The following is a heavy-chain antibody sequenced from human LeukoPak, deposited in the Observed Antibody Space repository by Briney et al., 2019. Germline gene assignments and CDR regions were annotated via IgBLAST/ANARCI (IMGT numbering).Heavy chain of an antibody. Sequence: PGGSLRLSCAASGFTVSSNYMSWVRQAPGKGLEWVSVIYSGGSTYYADSVKGRLTISRHNSKNTLYLQMNSLRAEDTAVYYCARHSYMVRGVFDYWGQGTLVTVSS. J-gene: IGHJ4*02. CDR3: ARHSYMVRGVFDY. D-gene: IGHD3-10*01. V-gene: IGHV3-53*04. CDR2: IYSGGST. CDR1: GFTVSSNY.